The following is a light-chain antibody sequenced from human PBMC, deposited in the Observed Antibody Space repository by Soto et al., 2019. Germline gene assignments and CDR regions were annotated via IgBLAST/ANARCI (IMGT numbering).Light chain of an antibody. CDR3: SSYTSSSPPVV. V-gene: IGLV2-14*01. J-gene: IGLJ2*01. CDR2: DVS. Sequence: QSARTQPASVSGSPGQSITISCTGTSSDVGGYNYVSWYQQHPGKAPKLMIYDVSNRPSGVSNRFSGSKSGNTASLTISGLQAEDEADYYCSSYTSSSPPVVFGGGTKLTVL. CDR1: SSDVGGYNY.